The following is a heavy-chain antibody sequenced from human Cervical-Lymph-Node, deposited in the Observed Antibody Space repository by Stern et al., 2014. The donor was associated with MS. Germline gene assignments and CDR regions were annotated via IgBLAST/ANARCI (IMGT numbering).Heavy chain of an antibody. CDR1: GFTFGRHS. CDR2: ISYDGSSQ. V-gene: IGHV3-30-3*01. Sequence: VQLAESGGGVVQPGRSLRLSCATSGFTFGRHSMHWVRQAPGKGLEWVAIISYDGSSQHYADSVKGRFTISRSNFNNTLYLQMNSLRVEDTAMYYCARPSAARYFDYWGQGSQVTVSS. D-gene: IGHD6-25*01. CDR3: ARPSAARYFDY. J-gene: IGHJ4*02.